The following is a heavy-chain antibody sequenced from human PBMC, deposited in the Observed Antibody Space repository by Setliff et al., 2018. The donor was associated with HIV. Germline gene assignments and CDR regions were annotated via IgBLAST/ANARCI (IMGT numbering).Heavy chain of an antibody. CDR2: IFYSGST. CDR1: GGSITSSTYY. D-gene: IGHD3-16*01. CDR3: ARRKGGYGLDV. V-gene: IGHV4-39*07. Sequence: PSETLSLTCTVSGGSITSSTYYWDWIRQPPGKGLEWIGSIFYSGSTYYNPSVKSRVTISIDTSKNQFSLKLTSVTAADTAVYYCARRKGGYGLDVWGQGTTVTVSS. J-gene: IGHJ6*02.